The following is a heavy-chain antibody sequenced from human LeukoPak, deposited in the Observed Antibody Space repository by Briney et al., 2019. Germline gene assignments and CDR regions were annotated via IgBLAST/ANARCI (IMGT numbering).Heavy chain of an antibody. J-gene: IGHJ5*02. D-gene: IGHD4-11*01. V-gene: IGHV4-34*01. CDR2: INHSGST. Sequence: SETLSLTCAVYGGSFSGYYWSWIRQPPGKGLEWIGEINHSGSTNYNPSLKSRVTISVDTSKNQFSLKLSSVTAADTAVYYCARRHRPPVTPFFWFDPWGQGTLVTVSS. CDR1: GGSFSGYY. CDR3: ARRHRPPVTPFFWFDP.